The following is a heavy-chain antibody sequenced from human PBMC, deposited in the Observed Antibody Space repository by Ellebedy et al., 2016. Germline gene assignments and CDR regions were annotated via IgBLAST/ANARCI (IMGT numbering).Heavy chain of an antibody. V-gene: IGHV1-18*01. D-gene: IGHD1-26*01. CDR2: INPNSGGT. CDR3: ARGGGNWFDP. CDR1: GGTFSSYA. J-gene: IGHJ5*02. Sequence: ASVKVSXXASGGTFSSYAISWVRQAPGQGLEWMGWINPNSGGTNYAQKLQGRVTMTTDTSTSTAYMELSSLRFEDTAVYYCARGGGNWFDPWGQGTLVTVSS.